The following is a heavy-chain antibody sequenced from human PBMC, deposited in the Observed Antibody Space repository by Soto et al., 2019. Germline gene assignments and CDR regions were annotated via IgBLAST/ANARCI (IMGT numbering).Heavy chain of an antibody. J-gene: IGHJ6*02. V-gene: IGHV2-5*02. CDR3: EQDSNGWYGMAV. D-gene: IGHD6-19*01. CDR2: IYWDDDK. CDR1: GFSLTTRGGG. Sequence: SGPTLVNPTQTLTLTCTFSGFSLTTRGGGVAWIRQPPGKALEWLALIYWDDDKRYSPSLKSRLTITKDTSKNQVVLTMTNMDPVDTATYYCEQDSNGWYGMAVWGQGTTVTVSS.